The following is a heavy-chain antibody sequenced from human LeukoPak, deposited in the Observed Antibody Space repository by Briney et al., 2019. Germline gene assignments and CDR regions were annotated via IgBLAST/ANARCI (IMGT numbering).Heavy chain of an antibody. V-gene: IGHV3-11*01. D-gene: IGHD2-15*01. Sequence: GGSLRLSCAASGFIFSDYYMSWIRQAPGKGLEWVSYISSSGSTIFYADSVRGRFTISRDNAKNSLFLQMNSLGAEDTAVYYCARDLRECSGGSCYIFDYWGQGTLVTVSS. J-gene: IGHJ4*02. CDR2: ISSSGSTI. CDR3: ARDLRECSGGSCYIFDY. CDR1: GFIFSDYY.